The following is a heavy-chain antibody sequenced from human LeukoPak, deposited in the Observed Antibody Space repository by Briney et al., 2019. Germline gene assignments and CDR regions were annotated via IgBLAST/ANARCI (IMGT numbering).Heavy chain of an antibody. D-gene: IGHD6-19*01. V-gene: IGHV3-7*01. CDR1: GFTFSNYW. CDR2: ITDDGRET. J-gene: IGHJ4*02. CDR3: ARDYGWAKDY. Sequence: PGGSLRLSCAASGFTFSNYWMHWVRQAPGKGLEWVASITDDGRETHYALSVTGRFTISRDNAEKSLHLQMNSLRAEDTAVYHCARDYGWAKDYWGQGTLVTVSS.